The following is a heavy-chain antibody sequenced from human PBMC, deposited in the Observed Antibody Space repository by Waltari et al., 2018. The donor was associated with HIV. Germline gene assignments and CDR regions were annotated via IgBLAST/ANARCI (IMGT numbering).Heavy chain of an antibody. CDR1: GGSFSGYY. CDR3: ARERRNYYDSSGYSFDY. J-gene: IGHJ4*02. V-gene: IGHV4-34*01. Sequence: QVQLQQWGAGLLKPSETLSLTCAVYGGSFSGYYWSWIRQPPGKGLEWIGQINHSGGTNYNPSLTSRVTISVETSKNQFSLKLSSVTAADTAVYYCARERRNYYDSSGYSFDYWGQGTLVTVSS. D-gene: IGHD3-22*01. CDR2: INHSGGT.